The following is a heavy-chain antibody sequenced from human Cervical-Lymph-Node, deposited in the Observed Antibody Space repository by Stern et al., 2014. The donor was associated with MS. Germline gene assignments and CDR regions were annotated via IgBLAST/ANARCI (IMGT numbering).Heavy chain of an antibody. Sequence: QVQLQESGPGVAKPSQTLSLTCTVSGGSISTDGYYWTWIRQHPEKGLEWIGYIYDSGSTYYNPSLKSRVTMSLDASKNQFALNLSSVTAADTAIYYCARDDRGSSWYRFDFWGQGTLVTVSS. CDR3: ARDDRGSSWYRFDF. V-gene: IGHV4-31*03. CDR1: GGSISTDGYY. CDR2: IYDSGST. J-gene: IGHJ4*02. D-gene: IGHD6-13*01.